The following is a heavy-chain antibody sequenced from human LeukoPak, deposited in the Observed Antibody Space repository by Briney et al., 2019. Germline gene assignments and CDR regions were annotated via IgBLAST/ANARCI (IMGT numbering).Heavy chain of an antibody. J-gene: IGHJ4*02. CDR2: INPSVGST. CDR3: ARDLQSGGNSGAAY. Sequence: ASVTVSCKSSGYTFTSYYMHWVRQAPGQGLEWMGIINPSVGSTSYAQKFQGRVTVTIDTSTSSVYMELSRLTSEDTAVYYCARDLQSGGNSGAAYWGQGTLVTVSS. D-gene: IGHD4-23*01. CDR1: GYTFTSYY. V-gene: IGHV1-46*01.